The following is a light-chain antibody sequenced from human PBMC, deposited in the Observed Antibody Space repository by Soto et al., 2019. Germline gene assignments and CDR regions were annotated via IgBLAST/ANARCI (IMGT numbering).Light chain of an antibody. V-gene: IGKV3-20*01. CDR1: QSVSSSY. CDR2: GAS. J-gene: IGKJ1*01. CDR3: QQFGTSPWT. Sequence: EIVLTQSPGTLSLSPEERATLSCRASQSVSSSYLAWYQQKPGQAPRLLIYGASSRATGIPDRFSGSGSGTDFTLTISRLEPEDFAVYYCQQFGTSPWTFGQGNKVEIK.